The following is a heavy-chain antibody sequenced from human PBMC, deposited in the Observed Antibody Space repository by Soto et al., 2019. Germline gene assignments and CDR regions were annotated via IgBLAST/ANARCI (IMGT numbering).Heavy chain of an antibody. D-gene: IGHD3-22*01. V-gene: IGHV1-69*01. CDR2: IIPIFGTA. Sequence: QVQLVQSGAEVKKPGSSVKVSCKASGGTFSSYAISWVRQAPGQGLEWMGGIIPIFGTANYAQKFHGRVTITADESTITAYMELSRRRSEDTAVYYCAMGYYYDSSGYYSNAYYFEYWGQGTLVTVSS. CDR3: AMGYYYDSSGYYSNAYYFEY. CDR1: GGTFSSYA. J-gene: IGHJ4*02.